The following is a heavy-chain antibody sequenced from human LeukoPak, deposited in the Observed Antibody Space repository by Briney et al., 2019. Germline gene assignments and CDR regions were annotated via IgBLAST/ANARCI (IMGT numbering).Heavy chain of an antibody. CDR1: GGSISSGGYS. J-gene: IGHJ4*02. V-gene: IGHV4-30-2*01. D-gene: IGHD3-22*01. CDR2: IYHSGST. Sequence: SETLSLTCAVSGGSISSGGYSWSWIRQPPGKGLEWIGYIYHSGSTYYNPSLKSRVTIPVDRSKNQFSLKLSSVTAADTAVYYCARGRNYYDSSGYYFDYWGQGTLVTVSS. CDR3: ARGRNYYDSSGYYFDY.